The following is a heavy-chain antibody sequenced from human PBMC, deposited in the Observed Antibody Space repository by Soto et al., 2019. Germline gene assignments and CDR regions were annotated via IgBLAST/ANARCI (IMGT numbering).Heavy chain of an antibody. V-gene: IGHV3-74*01. Sequence: GGSLRLSCAASGFTFSSYWMHWVRQAPGKGLVWVSRINSDGSSTSYADSVKGRFTISRDNAKNTLYLQMNSLRAEDTAVYYCARDLMLEAPYSSGWNYYYYYGMDVWGQGTTVTVSS. J-gene: IGHJ6*02. CDR3: ARDLMLEAPYSSGWNYYYYYGMDV. D-gene: IGHD6-19*01. CDR1: GFTFSSYW. CDR2: INSDGSST.